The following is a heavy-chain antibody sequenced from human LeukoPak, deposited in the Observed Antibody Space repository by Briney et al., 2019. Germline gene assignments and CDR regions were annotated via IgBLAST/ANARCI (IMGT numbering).Heavy chain of an antibody. Sequence: GESVTLSCAACGFILSSYAMHCVRQAPGKGLEGVADISYYGSNKYYADPVKGRFTISSANSKNALYLQMTRLSAAVTDVYSCARDSPYDCLDYWGQGTLVTVSS. D-gene: IGHD3-16*01. J-gene: IGHJ4*02. CDR1: GFILSSYA. V-gene: IGHV3-30-3*01. CDR3: ARDSPYDCLDY. CDR2: ISYYGSNK.